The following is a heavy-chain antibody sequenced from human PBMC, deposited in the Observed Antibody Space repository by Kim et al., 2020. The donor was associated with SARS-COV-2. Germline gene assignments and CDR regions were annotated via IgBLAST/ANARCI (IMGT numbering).Heavy chain of an antibody. CDR3: AKIISQNDSRDY. Sequence: GGSLRLSCAASGFTFSSYGMHWVRQAPGKGLEWVAVISYDGSNKYYADSVKGRFTISRDNSKNTLYLQMNSLRAEDTAVYYCAKIISQNDSRDYWGQGTLVTVSS. J-gene: IGHJ4*02. V-gene: IGHV3-30*18. D-gene: IGHD3-22*01. CDR2: ISYDGSNK. CDR1: GFTFSSYG.